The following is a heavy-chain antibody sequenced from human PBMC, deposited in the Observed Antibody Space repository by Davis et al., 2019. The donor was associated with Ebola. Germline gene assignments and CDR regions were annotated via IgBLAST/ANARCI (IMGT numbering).Heavy chain of an antibody. D-gene: IGHD3-22*01. CDR2: ISGRDGGT. CDR1: GFIFSSYA. V-gene: IGHV3-23*01. J-gene: IGHJ3*02. CDR3: ARLKITMIVVVSDDAFDI. Sequence: GESLITSCAASGFIFSSYAMSLVRQAPRKGLEWVSAISGRDGGTYYADSVKGRFTISRDNSKNTLYLQMNSLRAEDTAVYYCARLKITMIVVVSDDAFDIWGQGTMVTVSS.